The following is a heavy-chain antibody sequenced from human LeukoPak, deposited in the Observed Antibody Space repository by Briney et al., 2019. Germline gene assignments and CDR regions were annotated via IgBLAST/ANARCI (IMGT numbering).Heavy chain of an antibody. J-gene: IGHJ4*02. D-gene: IGHD4-17*01. CDR2: ISYDGSNK. CDR1: GFTFSSYA. Sequence: GGSLRLSCAASGFTFSSYAMHWVRQAPGKGLEWVAVISYDGSNKYYADSVKGRSTISRDNSKNTLYLQMNSLRAEDTAVYYCARDKPPDTDYGDIDYWGQGTLVTVSS. V-gene: IGHV3-30-3*01. CDR3: ARDKPPDTDYGDIDY.